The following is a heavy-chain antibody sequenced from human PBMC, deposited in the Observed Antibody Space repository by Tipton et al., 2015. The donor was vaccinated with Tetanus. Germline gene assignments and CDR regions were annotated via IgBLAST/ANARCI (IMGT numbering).Heavy chain of an antibody. CDR1: GYIFNNYW. D-gene: IGHD2-8*01. J-gene: IGHJ4*02. CDR2: IYPGDSDT. CDR3: ARALCTDGVCNFDF. Sequence: MQLVQSGGEVKKPGESLKISCKGSGYIFNNYWIGWVRQKPGKGLEWMGIIYPGDSDTRYSPSFQGQVTISVDKSIYIAFLQWSSLKASDSSMFYCARALCTDGVCNFDFWGQGALVTVAS. V-gene: IGHV5-51*01.